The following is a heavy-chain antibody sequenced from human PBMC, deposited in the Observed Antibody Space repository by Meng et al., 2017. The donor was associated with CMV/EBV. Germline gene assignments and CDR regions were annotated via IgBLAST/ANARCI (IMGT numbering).Heavy chain of an antibody. Sequence: PMQESGSGLVKPSETLSLTCTVSGGYISSYYWSLIRQPAGKGLEWIWRIYTSGSTNYNPSLKSRVTMSVDTSKNQFSLKLSSVTAADTAVYYCARDSSGWYPHFDYWGQGTLVTVSS. D-gene: IGHD6-19*01. V-gene: IGHV4-4*07. CDR3: ARDSSGWYPHFDY. CDR2: IYTSGST. J-gene: IGHJ4*02. CDR1: GGYISSYY.